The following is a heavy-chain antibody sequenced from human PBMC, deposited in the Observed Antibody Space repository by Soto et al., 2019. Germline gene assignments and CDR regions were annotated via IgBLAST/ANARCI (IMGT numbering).Heavy chain of an antibody. Sequence: ASVKVSCKASGYTFTGYYMHGVRQAPRQGLEWMGWINPNSGGTNYAQKFQGRVTMTRDTSISTAYMELSRLRSDDTAVYYCAKSASEYYDFWRGYYTRYSSYYCMDVWGQGTTVAVYS. CDR3: AKSASEYYDFWRGYYTRYSSYYCMDV. J-gene: IGHJ6*02. V-gene: IGHV1-2*02. CDR2: INPNSGGT. CDR1: GYTFTGYY. D-gene: IGHD3-3*01.